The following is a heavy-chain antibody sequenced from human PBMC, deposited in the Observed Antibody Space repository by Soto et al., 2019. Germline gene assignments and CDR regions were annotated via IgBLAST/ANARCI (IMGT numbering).Heavy chain of an antibody. CDR1: GFNVSNTY. CDR3: ARDRSDSSRDDSFDI. Sequence: GGSLRLSCAVSGFNVSNTYMSGVRQAPGKGLEWVSVIYRGFSTFYADSVKGRFTVSRDDSKNTVSLQMNSLRAEDTAVYYRARDRSDSSRDDSFDIWGQGTMVTVSS. V-gene: IGHV3-53*01. J-gene: IGHJ3*02. D-gene: IGHD6-6*01. CDR2: IYRGFST.